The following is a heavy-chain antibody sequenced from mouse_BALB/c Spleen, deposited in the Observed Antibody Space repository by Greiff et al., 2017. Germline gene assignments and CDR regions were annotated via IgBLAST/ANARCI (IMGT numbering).Heavy chain of an antibody. J-gene: IGHJ4*01. D-gene: IGHD2-3*01. CDR1: GYTFTSYV. Sequence: EVKVVESGPELVKPGASVKMSCKASGYTFTSYVMHWVKQKPGQGLEWIGYINPYNDGTKYNEKFKGKATLTSDKSSSTAYMEFSSLTSEDSAVYYCAREAMTDGGAMDYWGQGTSVTVSS. V-gene: IGHV1-14*01. CDR3: AREAMTDGGAMDY. CDR2: INPYNDGT.